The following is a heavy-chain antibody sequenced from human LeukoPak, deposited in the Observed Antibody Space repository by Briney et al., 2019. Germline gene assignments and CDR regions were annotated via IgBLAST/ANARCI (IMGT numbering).Heavy chain of an antibody. CDR1: GFTFRNDW. CDR3: ARALVVPTALGY. Sequence: GGSLRLSCEASGFTFRNDWMDWVRQAPGKGLEWVAIINGDGSELNYVDSVKGRFSISRDNAKNSLFLQMNSLRAEDTTVYYCARALVVPTALGYWGQGTLVIVSS. D-gene: IGHD2-2*01. J-gene: IGHJ4*02. CDR2: INGDGSEL. V-gene: IGHV3-7*01.